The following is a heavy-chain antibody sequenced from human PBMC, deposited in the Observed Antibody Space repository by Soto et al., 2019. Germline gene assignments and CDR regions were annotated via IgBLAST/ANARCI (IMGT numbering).Heavy chain of an antibody. CDR3: TRDGWYSNTCRYYMDV. CDR2: INPSGGSR. D-gene: IGHD6-19*01. Sequence: QVQLVQSGAEVKKPGASVKVSCKASGYTFTNYYIHWVRQAPGQGLEWMGMINPSGGSRTYAQKFQGRVTMTRDTSTSTVVMELSSLRSEDTAVYYCTRDGWYSNTCRYYMDVWGRGTTVTVSS. V-gene: IGHV1-46*03. J-gene: IGHJ6*03. CDR1: GYTFTNYY.